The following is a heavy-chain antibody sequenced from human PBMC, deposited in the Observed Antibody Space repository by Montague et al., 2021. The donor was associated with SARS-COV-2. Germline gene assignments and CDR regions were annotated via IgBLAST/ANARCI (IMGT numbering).Heavy chain of an antibody. CDR2: ISSSGSTI. D-gene: IGHD5-18*01. Sequence: SLRLSCAASGFTFSSYEMNWVRQAPGKGLEWVSYISSSGSTIYYAGSVKGRFTISRDNAKNSLYLQMNSLRAEDTAVYYCARADTAMVIYFDYWGQGTLVTVSS. J-gene: IGHJ4*02. CDR1: GFTFSSYE. CDR3: ARADTAMVIYFDY. V-gene: IGHV3-48*03.